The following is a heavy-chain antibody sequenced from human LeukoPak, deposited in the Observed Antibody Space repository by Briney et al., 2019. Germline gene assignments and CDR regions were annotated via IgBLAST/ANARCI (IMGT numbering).Heavy chain of an antibody. Sequence: GGSLRLSCTASGFTFGDYAMSWFRQAPGKGLEWVGFIRSKAYGGTTEYAASVKGRFTISRDDSKSIAYLQMNSLKTEDTAVYYCTRALPLADIVVVPARFDIWGQGTMVTVS. V-gene: IGHV3-49*03. J-gene: IGHJ3*02. D-gene: IGHD2-2*01. CDR3: TRALPLADIVVVPARFDI. CDR1: GFTFGDYA. CDR2: IRSKAYGGTT.